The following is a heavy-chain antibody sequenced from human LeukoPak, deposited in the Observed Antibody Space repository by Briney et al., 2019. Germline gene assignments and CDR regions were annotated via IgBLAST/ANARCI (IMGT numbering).Heavy chain of an antibody. CDR2: IKQDGSET. J-gene: IGHJ4*02. D-gene: IGHD1-1*01. CDR1: GFTFSSHW. V-gene: IGHV3-7*01. CDR3: ARGVPTGIDYFDY. Sequence: GGSLRLSCAASGFTFSSHWMSWVRQAPGKGLEWVANIKQDGSETYYVDSVKGRFTISRDNAKNSLYLQMSSLRAEDTAIYYCARGVPTGIDYFDYWGQGTLATVSS.